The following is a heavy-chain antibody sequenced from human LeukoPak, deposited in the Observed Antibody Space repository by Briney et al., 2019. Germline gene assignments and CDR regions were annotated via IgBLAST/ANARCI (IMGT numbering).Heavy chain of an antibody. CDR2: IYSGGST. J-gene: IGHJ6*02. V-gene: IGHV3-53*05. CDR3: AKDRHYCSSTSCPIYYYYYGMDV. D-gene: IGHD2-2*01. Sequence: GGSLRLSCAASGFTVSSNYMSWVRQAPGKGLEWVSVIYSGGSTYYADSVKGRFTISRDNAKNSLYLQMDSLRAEDTALYYCAKDRHYCSSTSCPIYYYYYGMDVWGQGTTVTVSS. CDR1: GFTVSSNY.